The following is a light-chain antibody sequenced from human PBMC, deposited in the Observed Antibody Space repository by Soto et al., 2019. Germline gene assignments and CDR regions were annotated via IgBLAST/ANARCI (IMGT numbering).Light chain of an antibody. Sequence: NFMLTQPHSVSESPGKTVTISCTRSSGSIAGNYVQWYHQRPLSAPTTVIYEDNQRPSWVPDRFSGSIDSSSNSASLNISVLKSEDEADYYCQSYDSTNVIFGGGTKLTVL. V-gene: IGLV6-57*04. CDR1: SGSIAGNY. CDR2: EDN. CDR3: QSYDSTNVI. J-gene: IGLJ2*01.